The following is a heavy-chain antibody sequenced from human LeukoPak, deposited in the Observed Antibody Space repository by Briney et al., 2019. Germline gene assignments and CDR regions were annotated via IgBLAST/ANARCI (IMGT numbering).Heavy chain of an antibody. V-gene: IGHV3-23*01. CDR1: GFTFSNHG. J-gene: IGHJ6*03. CDR2: VTGNAATT. Sequence: GGSLRLSCAASGFTFSNHGMIWVRQDPGGGLGWVSAVTGNAATTYYADSVKGRFTISRDNSKNTLYLQMNSLRAEDTGVYYCAKLQGYMDVWGKGTTVTVSS. CDR3: AKLQGYMDV.